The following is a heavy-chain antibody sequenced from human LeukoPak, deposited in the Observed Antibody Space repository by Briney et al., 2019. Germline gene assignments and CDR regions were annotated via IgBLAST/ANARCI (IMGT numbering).Heavy chain of an antibody. CDR1: GFTFGDYG. D-gene: IGHD3-3*01. CDR3: TRVGTFFWDFDY. CDR2: IRSKIYGGTT. Sequence: GGSLRLSCAASGFTFGDYGMSWFRQAPGKGLEWVGFIRSKIYGGTTEYAASVKGKFSISRDDSKSIAYLQMNSLKSEDTALYYCTRVGTFFWDFDYWGQGTLVTVSS. V-gene: IGHV3-49*03. J-gene: IGHJ4*02.